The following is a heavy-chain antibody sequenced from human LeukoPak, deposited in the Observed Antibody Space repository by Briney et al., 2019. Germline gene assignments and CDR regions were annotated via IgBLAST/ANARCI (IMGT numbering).Heavy chain of an antibody. CDR3: AKDRRASIMGAPYFDY. CDR1: GFTFSSYG. CDR2: ISYDGSNK. J-gene: IGHJ4*02. D-gene: IGHD3-16*01. V-gene: IGHV3-30*18. Sequence: GGSLRLSCAASGFTFSSYGMHWVRQAPGKGLEWVAVISYDGSNKYYADSVKGRFTISRDNSKNTLYLQMNSLRAEDTAVYYCAKDRRASIMGAPYFDYWGQGTLVTVSS.